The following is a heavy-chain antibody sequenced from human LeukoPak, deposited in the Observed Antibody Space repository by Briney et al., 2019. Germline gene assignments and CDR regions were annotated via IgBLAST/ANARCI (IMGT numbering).Heavy chain of an antibody. CDR2: INSDGSIT. Sequence: GGSLRLSCAASGFTFSNYWMLCVRQAPGKGLVWVSRINSDGSITSYADSVKGRFTISRDNAKNTLYLQVNSLRVEDTAVYYCARDHYSSGYFWGQGTLVTVSS. J-gene: IGHJ4*02. CDR1: GFTFSNYW. D-gene: IGHD3-22*01. V-gene: IGHV3-74*01. CDR3: ARDHYSSGYF.